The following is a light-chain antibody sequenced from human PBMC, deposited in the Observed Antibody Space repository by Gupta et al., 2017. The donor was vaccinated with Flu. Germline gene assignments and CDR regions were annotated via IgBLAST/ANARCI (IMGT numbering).Light chain of an antibody. V-gene: IGKV1-9*01. CDR3: QLLTGHPYN. CDR2: AAS. J-gene: IGKJ2*01. Sequence: DIQLTQSPSFVSASVGDRVTITCRASQGISTYLAWYQQKPGKVPKLLIFAASTLQSGVPTRFSGSASGTEFILTISILHPEDFASYYCQLLTGHPYNFGQGTKLEI. CDR1: QGISTY.